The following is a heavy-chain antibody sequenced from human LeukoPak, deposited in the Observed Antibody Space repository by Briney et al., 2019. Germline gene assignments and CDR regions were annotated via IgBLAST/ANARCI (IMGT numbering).Heavy chain of an antibody. J-gene: IGHJ4*02. CDR3: AREGYYGSGSPPSLYFDY. D-gene: IGHD3-10*01. CDR1: GFTFGSYA. CDR2: ISYDGSNK. V-gene: IGHV3-30-3*01. Sequence: GRSLRLSCAASGFTFGSYAMHWVRQAPGKGLEWVAVISYDGSNKYYADSVKGRFTISRDNSKNTLYLQMNSLRAEDTAIYYCAREGYYGSGSPPSLYFDYWGQGTLVTVSS.